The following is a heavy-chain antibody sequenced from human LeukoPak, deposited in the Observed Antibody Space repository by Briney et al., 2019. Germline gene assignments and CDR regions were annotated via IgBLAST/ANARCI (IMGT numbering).Heavy chain of an antibody. CDR1: GFTFSSYA. Sequence: PGGSLRLSCAASGFTFSSYAMSWVRQAPGKGLEWVSAISGSGGSTYYADSVKGRFTISRDNAKNSLYLQMNSLRDEDTAVYYCARDTRMMDAFDIWGQGTMVTVSS. D-gene: IGHD3-16*01. CDR3: ARDTRMMDAFDI. V-gene: IGHV3-23*01. J-gene: IGHJ3*02. CDR2: ISGSGGST.